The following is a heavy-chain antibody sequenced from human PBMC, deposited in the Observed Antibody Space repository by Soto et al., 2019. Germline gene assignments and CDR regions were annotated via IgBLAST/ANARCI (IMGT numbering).Heavy chain of an antibody. CDR3: TTLVHYTAPERGY. CDR2: IRRKADGGTT. CDR1: GFIFTNAW. V-gene: IGHV3-15*07. D-gene: IGHD2-21*02. Sequence: GGSLRLSCAASGFIFTNAWMNWVRQAPGKGLEWVGRIRRKADGGTTDYAAPVKGRFTISRDDSKDTLYLQMNSLKTEDTAVYYCTTLVHYTAPERGYWGQGTLVTVSS. J-gene: IGHJ4*02.